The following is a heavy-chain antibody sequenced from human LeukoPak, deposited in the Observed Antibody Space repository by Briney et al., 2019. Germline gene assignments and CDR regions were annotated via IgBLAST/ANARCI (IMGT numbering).Heavy chain of an antibody. CDR1: GFDFSSYA. CDR2: ISGSGGST. CDR3: AKDHSQAKYSITWKFDP. J-gene: IGHJ5*02. D-gene: IGHD6-13*01. Sequence: GGSLRLSCTASGFDFSSYAMSWIRQAPGKGLEWVSVISGSGGSTYHADSVKGRFTISRDNSKNTLYLQMNSLRAEDTALYYCAKDHSQAKYSITWKFDPWGQGTLVTVSS. V-gene: IGHV3-23*01.